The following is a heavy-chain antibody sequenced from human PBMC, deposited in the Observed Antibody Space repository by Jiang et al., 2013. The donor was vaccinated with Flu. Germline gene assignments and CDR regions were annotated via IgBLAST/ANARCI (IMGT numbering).Heavy chain of an antibody. V-gene: IGHV1-2*02. CDR2: INLNNGVT. CDR3: ARDPPSRDMATIMGDLDY. D-gene: IGHD5-24*01. Sequence: SVKVSCKASGYTFTAYYMHWVRQAPGQGLEWMGNINLNNGVTDYAPKFQGRVTMTRDTSISTAYMELSRLTSDDTAVYYCARDPPSRDMATIMGDLDYWGLGTLVTVSS. J-gene: IGHJ4*02. CDR1: GYTFTAYY.